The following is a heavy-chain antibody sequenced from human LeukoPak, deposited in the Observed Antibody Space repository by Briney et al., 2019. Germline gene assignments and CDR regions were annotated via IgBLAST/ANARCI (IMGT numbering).Heavy chain of an antibody. Sequence: SQTLSLTCAISGDSVSSNSVTWNWIRQSPSRGLEWLGRTYYRSTWYNDYAVSVRGRITINPDTSKNQFSLQLNSVTPEDTAVYYCAREELGSGAFDIWGQGTMVTVSS. D-gene: IGHD7-27*01. CDR1: GDSVSSNSVT. J-gene: IGHJ3*02. CDR3: AREELGSGAFDI. CDR2: TYYRSTWYN. V-gene: IGHV6-1*01.